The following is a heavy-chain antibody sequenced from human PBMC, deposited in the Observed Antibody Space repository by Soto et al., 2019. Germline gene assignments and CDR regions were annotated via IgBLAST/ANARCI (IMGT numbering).Heavy chain of an antibody. V-gene: IGHV3-23*01. CDR3: ANGGSFDSSGFYDYFHY. D-gene: IGHD3-22*01. Sequence: EVQLLESGGGLVQPGGSLRLSCTASGFTFSSYTMSWVRQAPGQGLEWVSAISGSGGSTFYADSVKGRFAISRDNSKSALFLQMNRLRADDTAVYYCANGGSFDSSGFYDYFHYWGQGTLVTVSS. CDR1: GFTFSSYT. CDR2: ISGSGGST. J-gene: IGHJ4*02.